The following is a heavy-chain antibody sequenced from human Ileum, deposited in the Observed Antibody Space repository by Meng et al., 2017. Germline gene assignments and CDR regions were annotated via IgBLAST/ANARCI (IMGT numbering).Heavy chain of an antibody. CDR1: GFNFGIYE. J-gene: IGHJ4*02. D-gene: IGHD3-10*01. V-gene: IGHV3-48*03. CDR3: ARLARFGETYGRSDY. CDR2: ISNSGDTV. Sequence: GESLKISCAASGFNFGIYEMNWVRQAPGTGLEWVSYISNSGDTVYFADSVRGRFTISRDNARNSLSLQLNSLRAEDTAIYYCARLARFGETYGRSDYWGQGTLVTVSS.